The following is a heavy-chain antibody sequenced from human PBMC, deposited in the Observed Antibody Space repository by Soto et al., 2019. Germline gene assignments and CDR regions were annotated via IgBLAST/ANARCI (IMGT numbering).Heavy chain of an antibody. CDR1: GLTFGSRA. V-gene: IGHV3-23*01. J-gene: IGHJ4*02. CDR3: ARGSTDSCPGSRIFDF. Sequence: GGSLRLSCVASGLTFGSRAMSWVRQAPGEGLQWVSTITDTGGDAKYGDSVRGRFVISRDNSKKTLYLQMTSLTAEDSAIYFCARGSTDSCPGSRIFDFWGRGTLVTVSS. D-gene: IGHD3-10*01. CDR2: ITDTGGDA.